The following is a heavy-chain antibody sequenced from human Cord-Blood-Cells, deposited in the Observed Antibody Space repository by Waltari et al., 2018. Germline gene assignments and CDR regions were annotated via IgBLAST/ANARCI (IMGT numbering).Heavy chain of an antibody. CDR3: ARVTGSHWYFDL. CDR1: GDRCPSNRCA. Sequence: HVKLQQAGPGAGKASQDSALVSAISGDRCPSNRCASHRIRESPSRGLEWLGRTYYRSKWYNDYAVSVKSRITINPDTSKNQFSLQLNSVTPEDTAVYYCARVTGSHWYFDLWGRGTLVTVSS. CDR2: TYYRSKWYN. V-gene: IGHV6-1*01. D-gene: IGHD3-10*01. J-gene: IGHJ2*01.